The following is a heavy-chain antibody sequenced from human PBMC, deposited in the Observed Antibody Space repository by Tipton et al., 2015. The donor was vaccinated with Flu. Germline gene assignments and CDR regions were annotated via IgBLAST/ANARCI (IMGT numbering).Heavy chain of an antibody. CDR3: ARRNYSNYVSDPKSWFDP. D-gene: IGHD4-11*01. J-gene: IGHJ5*02. CDR1: GDSISSDFY. Sequence: TLSLTCAVSGDSISSDFYWAWIRQFPGKGLEWIGTVSRTGSTIYNPSLKSRVTISIDTSKNQFSLNMRSVTAADMAVYYCARRNYSNYVSDPKSWFDPWGQGTLVAVSA. CDR2: VSRTGST. V-gene: IGHV4-38-2*01.